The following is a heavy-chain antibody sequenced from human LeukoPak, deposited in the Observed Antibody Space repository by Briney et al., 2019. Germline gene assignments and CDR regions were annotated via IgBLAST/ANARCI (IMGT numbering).Heavy chain of an antibody. CDR1: GDSVSTNSAA. D-gene: IGHD2-15*01. CDR2: TYYRSKWYN. CDR3: ARKVAGGSFDY. J-gene: IGHJ4*02. V-gene: IGHV6-1*01. Sequence: HSQSPSLTCAISGDSVSTNSAAWNWISQSPSRGLEWLGRTYYRSKWYNDYAVSVKSRITIYLETSKNQFALQLNSVTPEDTAVYYCARKVAGGSFDYWGQGNLVTVSA.